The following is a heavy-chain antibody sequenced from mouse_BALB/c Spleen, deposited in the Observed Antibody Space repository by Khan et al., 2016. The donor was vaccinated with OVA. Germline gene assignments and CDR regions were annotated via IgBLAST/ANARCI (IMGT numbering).Heavy chain of an antibody. Sequence: QLEESGPGLVKPSQSLSLTCTVTGYSITSDYAWNWIRQFPGNKLEWMGYISSTGSTSYNPSLKSRITITRDKSKNQFFLHLNSVTTEDTATYYCARSLYYSDSYAMDYWGQGTSVTVSS. CDR2: ISSTGST. CDR3: ARSLYYSDSYAMDY. V-gene: IGHV3-2*02. CDR1: GYSITSDYA. D-gene: IGHD2-13*01. J-gene: IGHJ4*01.